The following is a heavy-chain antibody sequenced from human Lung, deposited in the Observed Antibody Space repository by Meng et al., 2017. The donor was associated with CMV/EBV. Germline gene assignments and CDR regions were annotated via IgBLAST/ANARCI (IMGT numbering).Heavy chain of an antibody. D-gene: IGHD3-3*01. V-gene: IGHV3-33*06. CDR2: IWYDGSNK. J-gene: IGHJ4*02. Sequence: GESLKISCAASGFTFSSYGMHWVRQAPGKGLEWVAVIWYDGSNKYYADSVKGRFTISRDNSKNTLYLQMNSLRAEDTAVYYCAKDLFDFWSGYVGTVDYWGQGTLVTVSS. CDR1: GFTFSSYG. CDR3: AKDLFDFWSGYVGTVDY.